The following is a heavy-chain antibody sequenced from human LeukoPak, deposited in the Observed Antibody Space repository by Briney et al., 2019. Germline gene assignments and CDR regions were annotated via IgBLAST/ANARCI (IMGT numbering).Heavy chain of an antibody. D-gene: IGHD3-22*01. CDR2: IKSDGST. Sequence: PGGSLRLSCAASGFTFSTYWMHWVRQAPGKGLVWVSRIKSDGSTNYADSVKGRFTTSRDNANNTLSLQMNSLRPEDTGVYYCARAPSEIGGYYPEYFRHWGQGTLVTVSS. V-gene: IGHV3-74*01. CDR1: GFTFSTYW. CDR3: ARAPSEIGGYYPEYFRH. J-gene: IGHJ1*01.